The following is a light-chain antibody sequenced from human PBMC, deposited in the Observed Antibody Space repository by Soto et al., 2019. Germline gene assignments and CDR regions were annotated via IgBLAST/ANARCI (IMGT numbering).Light chain of an antibody. Sequence: IQITQSPSSLAPSSSDSATTTIPASQAISTWLAWYQQKPGKAPKLLIYVASSLQGGVPARFSGSGSGTDFTLTISSLQPEDFATYYCQQGNSSPITFGQGTRLEIK. CDR2: VAS. CDR1: QAISTW. J-gene: IGKJ5*01. V-gene: IGKV1-12*01. CDR3: QQGNSSPIT.